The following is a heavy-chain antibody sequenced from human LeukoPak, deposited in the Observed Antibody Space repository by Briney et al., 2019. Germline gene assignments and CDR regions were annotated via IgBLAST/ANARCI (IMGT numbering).Heavy chain of an antibody. V-gene: IGHV3-23*01. CDR1: GFTFSNYA. D-gene: IGHD4-17*01. Sequence: GGSLRLSCAASGFTFSNYAMSWVRQAPGEGLEWVSTVSGSASNTYYADSVKGRFTISRDNSKTTLYLQMNSLRADDTAVYYCAKGFQTYGELSFDVWGQGTLVAVSS. J-gene: IGHJ4*02. CDR3: AKGFQTYGELSFDV. CDR2: VSGSASNT.